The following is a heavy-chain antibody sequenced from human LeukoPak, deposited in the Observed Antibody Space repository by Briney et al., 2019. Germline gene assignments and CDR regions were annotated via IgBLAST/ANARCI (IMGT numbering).Heavy chain of an antibody. CDR3: VRGAFSYGSGSYHNWFDP. CDR1: GGSFSGYY. Sequence: SETLSLTCAVYGGSFSGYYWSWIRQPPGKGLEWIGEINHSGSTNYNPSLKSRVTISVDTSKNQFSLKLSSVTAADTAVYYCVRGAFSYGSGSYHNWFDPWGQGTLVTVSS. J-gene: IGHJ5*02. D-gene: IGHD3-10*01. CDR2: INHSGST. V-gene: IGHV4-34*01.